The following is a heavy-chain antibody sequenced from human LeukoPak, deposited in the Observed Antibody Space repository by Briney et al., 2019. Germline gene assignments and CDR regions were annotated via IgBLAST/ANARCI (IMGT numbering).Heavy chain of an antibody. Sequence: GGSLRLSCAGSGFTFSTYWIHWVRQAPGQGLVWVSGISDDKSHTAYADSVKGRFTISRDNAKNTLHLQMNSLRDEDTAVYYCATATFYATSGYFPSWGQGTLVTVSS. CDR2: ISDDKSHT. D-gene: IGHD3-22*01. J-gene: IGHJ5*02. V-gene: IGHV3-74*01. CDR3: ATATFYATSGYFPS. CDR1: GFTFSTYW.